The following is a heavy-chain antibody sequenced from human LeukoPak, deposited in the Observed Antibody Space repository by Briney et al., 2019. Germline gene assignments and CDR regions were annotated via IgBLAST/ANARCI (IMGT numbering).Heavy chain of an antibody. J-gene: IGHJ4*02. Sequence: SETLSLTCAVYGGSFSGYYWSWIRQPPGKGLEWIGEINHSGSTNYNPSLKSRVTISVDTSKNQFSLKLSSVTAADTAVYYCARAHDSSGYYSGVPIDYWGQGTLVTVSS. V-gene: IGHV4-34*01. CDR2: INHSGST. CDR3: ARAHDSSGYYSGVPIDY. CDR1: GGSFSGYY. D-gene: IGHD3-22*01.